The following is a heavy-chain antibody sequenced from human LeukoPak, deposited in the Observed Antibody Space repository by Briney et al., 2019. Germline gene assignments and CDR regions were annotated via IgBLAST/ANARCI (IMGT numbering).Heavy chain of an antibody. CDR2: IYYSGST. D-gene: IGHD3-22*01. J-gene: IGHJ3*02. CDR1: GGSISSSSYY. Sequence: SETLSLTCTVSGGSISSSSYYWGWIRQPPGKGLEWIGSIYYSGSTYYNPSLKSRVTMSVDTSKNQFSLKLSSVTAADTAVYYCARSKVVVNAFDIWGQGTMVTVSS. V-gene: IGHV4-39*01. CDR3: ARSKVVVNAFDI.